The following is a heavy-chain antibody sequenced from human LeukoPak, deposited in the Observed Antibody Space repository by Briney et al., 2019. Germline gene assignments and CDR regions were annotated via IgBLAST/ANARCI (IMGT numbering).Heavy chain of an antibody. CDR1: GFTFSSYG. D-gene: IGHD3-10*01. Sequence: GGSLRLSCAASGFTFSSYGMHWVRQAPGKGLEWVTFIRYDGSDKYYLDAVKGRFTVSRDNSKNTVHLQMNSVRVEDTAVYYCAKDWVYGSGSEFDHWGQGTPVTVSS. CDR3: AKDWVYGSGSEFDH. V-gene: IGHV3-30*02. J-gene: IGHJ5*02. CDR2: IRYDGSDK.